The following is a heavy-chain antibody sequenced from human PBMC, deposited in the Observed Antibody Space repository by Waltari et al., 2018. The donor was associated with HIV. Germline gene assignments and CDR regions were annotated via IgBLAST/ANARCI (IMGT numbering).Heavy chain of an antibody. V-gene: IGHV3-30*01. J-gene: IGHJ6*03. CDR3: ARDSRLSNYYYYMDV. CDR2: ISYDGSNK. CDR1: GFPFSSYA. Sequence: QVQLVESGGGVVQPGRSLRLSCAASGFPFSSYAMHWVRQAPGKGLEWVAVISYDGSNKYYADSVKGRFTISRDNSKNTLYLQMNSLRAEDTAVYYCARDSRLSNYYYYMDVWGKGTTVTVSS. D-gene: IGHD2-2*01.